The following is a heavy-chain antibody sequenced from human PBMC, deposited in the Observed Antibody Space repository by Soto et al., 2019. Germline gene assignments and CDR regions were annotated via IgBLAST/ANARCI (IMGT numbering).Heavy chain of an antibody. Sequence: GGSLRLSCAASGFTFSSYAMSWVRQAPGKGLEWVSAINNYGGSTYYADFVKGRFTISRDNSKNTLYLEMNSLRAEDTAVYYCAEVVVAVTDYMGYFDSWGQGTLVTVSS. V-gene: IGHV3-23*01. CDR1: GFTFSSYA. D-gene: IGHD4-4*01. J-gene: IGHJ4*02. CDR3: AEVVVAVTDYMGYFDS. CDR2: INNYGGST.